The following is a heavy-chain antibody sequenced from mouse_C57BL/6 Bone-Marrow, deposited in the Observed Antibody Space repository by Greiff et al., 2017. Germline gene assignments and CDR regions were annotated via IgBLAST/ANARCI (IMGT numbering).Heavy chain of an antibody. CDR1: GYTFTDYY. V-gene: IGHV1-19*01. J-gene: IGHJ2*01. Sequence: EVQLQQSGPVLVKPGASVKMSCKASGYTFTDYYMNWVKQSHGKSLEWIGVINPYNGGTSYNQKFKGKATLTVDKSSSTAYMELNSLTSADSAVYYCARRPYYFDYWGQGTTLTVSS. CDR2: INPYNGGT. CDR3: ARRPYYFDY.